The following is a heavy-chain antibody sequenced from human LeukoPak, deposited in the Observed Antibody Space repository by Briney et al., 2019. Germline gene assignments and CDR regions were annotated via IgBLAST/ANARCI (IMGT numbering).Heavy chain of an antibody. CDR1: GFTFSDYY. V-gene: IGHV3-11*01. J-gene: IGHJ3*01. Sequence: AGGSLRLSCAASGFTFSDYYMSWIRQAPGKGLEWVSYISSSGSTIYYADSVKGRFTISRDNAKNSLYLQMNSLRAEDTAVYYCAKDSPLIEEAIRWGRNVFDVWGQGTMVAVSS. CDR3: AKDSPLIEEAIRWGRNVFDV. D-gene: IGHD2-21*01. CDR2: ISSSGSTI.